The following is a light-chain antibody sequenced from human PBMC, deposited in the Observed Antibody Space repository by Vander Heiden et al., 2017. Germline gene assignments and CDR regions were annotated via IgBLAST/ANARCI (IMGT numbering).Light chain of an antibody. CDR2: GNS. Sequence: QSVLTQPPSVSGAPGQRVTTSCTGSSSNIGAVYDVHWYQQLPGTAPKLLIYGNSNRPSGVPDRFSGSKSGTSASLAITGLQAEDEADYYCQSYDSSLSGSRVFGTGTKVTVL. CDR1: SSNIGAVYD. V-gene: IGLV1-40*01. CDR3: QSYDSSLSGSRV. J-gene: IGLJ1*01.